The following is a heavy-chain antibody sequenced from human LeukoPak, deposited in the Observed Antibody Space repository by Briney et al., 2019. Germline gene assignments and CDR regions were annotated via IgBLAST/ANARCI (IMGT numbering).Heavy chain of an antibody. CDR2: TYYRSKWYN. CDR3: ARDLHDSSGPTFDP. D-gene: IGHD3-22*01. V-gene: IGHV6-1*01. J-gene: IGHJ5*02. CDR1: GDSVSSHLAT. Sequence: SQTLSLTCAISGDSVSSHLATWNWIRQSPSRGLEWLGRTYYRSKWYNDYAVSVKSRITINPDTSRNQFSLQLKSVTPEDTALYYCARDLHDSSGPTFDPRGQETLVTVSS.